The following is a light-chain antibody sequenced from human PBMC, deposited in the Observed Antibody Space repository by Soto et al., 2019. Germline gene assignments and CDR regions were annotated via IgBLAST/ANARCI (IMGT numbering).Light chain of an antibody. CDR3: QQYHRSSIT. CDR2: GAS. J-gene: IGKJ5*01. V-gene: IGKV3-15*01. CDR1: QSVSSN. Sequence: EIVMTQSPGTLSVSPGERATLSCRASQSVSSNLAWYQQKPGQAPRLLIYGASSRATGIPARFSGSGSGTEFTLTISSLHPDDFATYYCQQYHRSSITFGQGTRLEIK.